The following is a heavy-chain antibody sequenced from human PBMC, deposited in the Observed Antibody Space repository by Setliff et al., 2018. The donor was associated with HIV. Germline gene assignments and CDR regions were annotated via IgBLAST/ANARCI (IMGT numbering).Heavy chain of an antibody. CDR3: ARVGGEMATIAGAFDI. D-gene: IGHD5-12*01. V-gene: IGHV4-61*01. CDR1: GGSVSTGNYY. CDR2: IFYSGST. J-gene: IGHJ3*02. Sequence: SETLSLTCTVSGGSVSTGNYYWNWIRLPPGKGLEWIGYIFYSGSTNYNPSLKSRVTISVDTSKNQFSLRLNSVTAADTAVYYCARVGGEMATIAGAFDIWGQGTMVTVSS.